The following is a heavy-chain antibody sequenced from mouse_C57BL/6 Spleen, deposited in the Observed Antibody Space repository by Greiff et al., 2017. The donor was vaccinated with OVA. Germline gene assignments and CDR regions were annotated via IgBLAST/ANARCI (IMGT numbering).Heavy chain of an antibody. D-gene: IGHD2-5*01. CDR2: ISGGGGNT. CDR1: GFTFSSYS. Sequence: EVMLVESGGGLVKPGGSLKLSCAASGFTFSSYSMSWVRQTPVKRLEWVATISGGGGNTYYTDSVKGRFTISRDNAKNTLYLQMSSLRSEDTALYYCARHGYYSNPYDMDYWGQGTSVTVSS. J-gene: IGHJ4*01. V-gene: IGHV5-9*01. CDR3: ARHGYYSNPYDMDY.